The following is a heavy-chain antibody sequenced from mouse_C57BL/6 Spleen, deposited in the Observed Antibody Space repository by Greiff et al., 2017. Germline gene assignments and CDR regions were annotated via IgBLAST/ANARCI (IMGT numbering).Heavy chain of an antibody. V-gene: IGHV1-69*01. CDR1: GYTFTSYW. CDR2: IDPSDSYT. Sequence: VQLQQPGAELVMPGASVKLSCKASGYTFTSYWMHWVKQRPGQGLEWIGEIDPSDSYTNYNQKFKGKSTLTVDKSSSTAYMQLSSLTSEDSAVYYCARLGYSNYDAMDDWGQGTSVTVSS. J-gene: IGHJ4*01. D-gene: IGHD2-5*01. CDR3: ARLGYSNYDAMDD.